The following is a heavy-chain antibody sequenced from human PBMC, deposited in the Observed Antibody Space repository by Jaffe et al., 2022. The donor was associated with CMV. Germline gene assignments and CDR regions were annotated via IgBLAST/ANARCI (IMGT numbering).Heavy chain of an antibody. CDR2: IYWNDDK. J-gene: IGHJ4*01. V-gene: IGHV2-5*01. CDR3: AHTSTRRNTWPHFDF. CDR1: GFSLSTTGLG. Sequence: QITLKESGPTLVKPTQTLTLTCTFSGFSLSTTGLGVGWIRQPQGKAPDWLALIYWNDDKYYSPSLKSRVTITKDTSKNQVVLTINNVGPADTATYYCAHTSTRRNTWPHFDFWGHGTLVSVSS.